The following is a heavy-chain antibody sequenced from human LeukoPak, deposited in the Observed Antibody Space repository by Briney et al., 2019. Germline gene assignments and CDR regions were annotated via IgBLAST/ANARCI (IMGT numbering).Heavy chain of an antibody. V-gene: IGHV1-69*05. D-gene: IGHD1-26*01. CDR2: IIPSFGTA. CDR3: ARVAEGIVGATWGYFDY. CDR1: GGTFSSYA. Sequence: SVKVSCKASGGTFSSYAISWVRQAPGQGLEWMGGIIPSFGTANYAQKFQGRVTITTDESTSTAYMELSSLRSEDTAVYYCARVAEGIVGATWGYFDYWGQGTLVTVSS. J-gene: IGHJ4*02.